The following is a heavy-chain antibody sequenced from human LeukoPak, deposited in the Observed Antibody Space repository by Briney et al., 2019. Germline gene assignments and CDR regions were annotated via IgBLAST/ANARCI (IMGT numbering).Heavy chain of an antibody. J-gene: IGHJ3*02. Sequence: SETLSLTCAVYGGSFSGYYWSWIRQPPGKGLEWIGEINHSGSTNYNPSLRSRVTISVDTSKNQFSLKLSSVTAADTAVYYCARALRYYYDSSGYFDAFDIWGQGTMVTVSS. D-gene: IGHD3-22*01. CDR1: GGSFSGYY. CDR3: ARALRYYYDSSGYFDAFDI. CDR2: INHSGST. V-gene: IGHV4-34*01.